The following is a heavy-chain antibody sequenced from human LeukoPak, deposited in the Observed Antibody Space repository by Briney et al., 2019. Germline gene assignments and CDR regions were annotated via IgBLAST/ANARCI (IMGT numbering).Heavy chain of an antibody. CDR1: GFTFSDYW. J-gene: IGHJ4*02. V-gene: IGHV3-7*01. Sequence: GGSLRLSRAVSGFTFSDYWMTWVRQAPGKGPEWVANIKQDGSQRYYVDSVRGRFTISRDNAKNSLFLQMNGLRAEDTAVYYCARRGGSSSRRSPIDYWGQGTLVTVSS. D-gene: IGHD6-6*01. CDR3: ARRGGSSSRRSPIDY. CDR2: IKQDGSQR.